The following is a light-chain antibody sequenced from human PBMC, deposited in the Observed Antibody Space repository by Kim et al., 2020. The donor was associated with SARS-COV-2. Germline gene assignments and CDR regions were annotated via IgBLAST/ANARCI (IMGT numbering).Light chain of an antibody. CDR3: NSRDSNDNVV. J-gene: IGLJ2*01. CDR2: DKN. Sequence: VALGQTVRITCQGDSLRSYYATWYQQKPGQAPILVIYDKNNRPSGIPGRFSGSSSGNTASLTITETPAGDEADYYCNSRDSNDNVVFGGGTQLTVL. CDR1: SLRSYY. V-gene: IGLV3-19*01.